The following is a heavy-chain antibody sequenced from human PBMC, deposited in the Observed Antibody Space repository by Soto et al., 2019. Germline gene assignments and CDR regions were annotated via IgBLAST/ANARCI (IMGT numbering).Heavy chain of an antibody. CDR1: GYTFTSYA. Sequence: ASVKVSCKASGYTFTSYAMHWVRQAPGQRLEWMGWINAGNGNTKYSQMFQGRVTITRDTSASTAYMELSSLRSEDTAVYYCASEYCGGDCYSAARYGMDVRGQGTTVTVSS. J-gene: IGHJ6*02. D-gene: IGHD2-21*02. V-gene: IGHV1-3*01. CDR2: INAGNGNT. CDR3: ASEYCGGDCYSAARYGMDV.